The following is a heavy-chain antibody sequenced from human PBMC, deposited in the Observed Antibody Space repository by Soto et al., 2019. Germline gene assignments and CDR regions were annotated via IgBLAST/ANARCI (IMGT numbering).Heavy chain of an antibody. CDR2: ISYDGSNK. J-gene: IGHJ4*02. CDR3: ARADY. Sequence: ESVGGVVQPGRSLRLSCAASGFTFSSYAMHWVRQAPGKGLEWVAVISYDGSNKYYADSVKGRFTISRDNSKNTLYLQMNSLRAEDTAVYYCARADYWGQGTLVTVSS. V-gene: IGHV3-30-3*01. CDR1: GFTFSSYA.